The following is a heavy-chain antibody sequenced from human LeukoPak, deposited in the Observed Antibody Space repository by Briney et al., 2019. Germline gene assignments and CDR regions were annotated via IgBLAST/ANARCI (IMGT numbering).Heavy chain of an antibody. CDR3: ARGRVGFDY. J-gene: IGHJ4*02. CDR2: MRPSGGNT. V-gene: IGHV1-8*01. Sequence: ASVKVSCKASGYTFTNNDINWVRQATGQGLEWMGWMRPSGGNTEFAQKFQGRVTMTRDTSISTAYMELTSLTSDDTALYYCARGRVGFDYWGQGTLVTVSS. D-gene: IGHD1-26*01. CDR1: GYTFTNND.